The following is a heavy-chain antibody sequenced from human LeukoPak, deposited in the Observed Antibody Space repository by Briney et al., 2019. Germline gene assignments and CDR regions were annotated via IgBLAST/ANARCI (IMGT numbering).Heavy chain of an antibody. Sequence: SETLSLTCSVSGGSISNYYWSWIRQPPGKELEWIGYINYSGSTNYNPSLKSRVTISVDTSKNQFSLKLSSVTAADTAVYYCARGPNYPSPSPFDYWGQGTLVTVSS. J-gene: IGHJ4*02. CDR1: GGSISNYY. D-gene: IGHD5-24*01. CDR2: INYSGST. V-gene: IGHV4-59*08. CDR3: ARGPNYPSPSPFDY.